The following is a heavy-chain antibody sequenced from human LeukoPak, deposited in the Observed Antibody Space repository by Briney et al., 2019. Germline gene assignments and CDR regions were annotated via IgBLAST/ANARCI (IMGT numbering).Heavy chain of an antibody. CDR1: GYTFTSHG. Sequence: ASVKVSCKASGYTFTSHGISWVRQAPGQGLEWMGWISAYNGNTNYAQKLQGRVTMTTDTSTSTAYMELRSLRSEDTDVYYCGNISAFYGVIRRSLWFDTWGQGTLVTVSS. CDR2: ISAYNGNT. CDR3: GNISAFYGVIRRSLWFDT. J-gene: IGHJ5*02. D-gene: IGHD3-3*01. V-gene: IGHV1-18*01.